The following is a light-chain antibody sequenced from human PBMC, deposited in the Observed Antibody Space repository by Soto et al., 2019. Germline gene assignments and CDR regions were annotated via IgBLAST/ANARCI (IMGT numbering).Light chain of an antibody. V-gene: IGLV2-8*01. J-gene: IGLJ1*01. CDR1: SSDVGGYNY. CDR3: CSHSGSTTLFV. CDR2: EVL. Sequence: QSALTQPPSASGSPGQSVTISCTGTSSDVGGYNYVSWYQQYPGKAPKLMIYEVLKRPSGVPDRFSGSRSGNTASLTASGLQAEDEADYYCCSHSGSTTLFVFGTGTKVTVL.